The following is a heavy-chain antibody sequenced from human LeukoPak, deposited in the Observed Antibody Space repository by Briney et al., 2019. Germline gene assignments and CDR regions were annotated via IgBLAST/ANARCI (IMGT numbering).Heavy chain of an antibody. J-gene: IGHJ6*03. Sequence: GASVKVSCKASGYTFTGYYMHWVRQAPGQGLEWMGWINPNSGGTNYAQKFQGRVTMTRDTSISTAYMELSRLRSDDTAVYYCARNLGYCSGGSCYWNYYYYMDVWGKGTTVTVSS. V-gene: IGHV1-2*02. CDR3: ARNLGYCSGGSCYWNYYYYMDV. CDR1: GYTFTGYY. CDR2: INPNSGGT. D-gene: IGHD2-15*01.